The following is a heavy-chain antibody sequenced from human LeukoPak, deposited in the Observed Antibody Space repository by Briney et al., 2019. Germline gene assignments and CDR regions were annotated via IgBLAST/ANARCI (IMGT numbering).Heavy chain of an antibody. D-gene: IGHD3-10*01. CDR1: GFTFSSYA. Sequence: PGGSLRLSCAASGFTFSSYAMSWVRQAPGKGLEWVSAISGSGGSTYYADSVKGRFTISRDNSKNTLYLQMNSLRAEDTALYYCTKDSSSGSSYYFHGMDVWGQGTTVTVS. CDR2: ISGSGGST. V-gene: IGHV3-23*01. CDR3: TKDSSSGSSYYFHGMDV. J-gene: IGHJ6*02.